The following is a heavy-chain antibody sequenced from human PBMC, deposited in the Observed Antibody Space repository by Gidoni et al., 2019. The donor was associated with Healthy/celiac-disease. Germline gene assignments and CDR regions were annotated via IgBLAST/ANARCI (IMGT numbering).Heavy chain of an antibody. J-gene: IGHJ4*02. D-gene: IGHD2-2*01. CDR2: INTNTGNQ. CDR1: GYTFTSYA. CDR3: ARDGYCSSTSCYEEDY. Sequence: QVQLVQSESELKKPGASVKVSCKASGYTFTSYAMNWGRQAPGQGLEWMGWINTNTGNQTYDQGFTGRFVFALDTSVSTAYLQISSLKAEDTAVYYCARDGYCSSTSCYEEDYWGQGTLVTVSS. V-gene: IGHV7-4-1*02.